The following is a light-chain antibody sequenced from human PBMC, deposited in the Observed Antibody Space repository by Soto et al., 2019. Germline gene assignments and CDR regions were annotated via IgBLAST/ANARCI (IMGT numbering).Light chain of an antibody. V-gene: IGKV3-15*01. CDR3: QQYNNWPRTWT. CDR2: GAS. J-gene: IGKJ1*01. Sequence: EIVMTHSPATLSVSPGERATLSFSSSQSVSSNLAWYQQKPGQAPRLLIYGASTRATGIPARFSGSGSGTEFTLTISSLQSEDFAVYYCQQYNNWPRTWTFGQGTKVDIK. CDR1: QSVSSN.